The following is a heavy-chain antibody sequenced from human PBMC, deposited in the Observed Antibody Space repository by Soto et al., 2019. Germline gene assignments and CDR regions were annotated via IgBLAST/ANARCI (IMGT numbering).Heavy chain of an antibody. D-gene: IGHD6-13*01. CDR2: ISSTSSTI. CDR3: ARDPPRGESSIWYHYYFDY. V-gene: IGHV3-48*02. CDR1: GFTFSSYS. Sequence: GSLRLSCAASGFTFSSYSMSWVRQAPGKGLEWVSYISSTSSTIYYADSVRGRFTISRDNAKSSLYLQMSSLRDEDTAVYYCARDPPRGESSIWYHYYFDYWGLGTLVTVSS. J-gene: IGHJ4*02.